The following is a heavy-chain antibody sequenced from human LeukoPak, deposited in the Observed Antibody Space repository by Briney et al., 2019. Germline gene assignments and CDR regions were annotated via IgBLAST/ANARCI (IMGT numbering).Heavy chain of an antibody. Sequence: PSETLSLTCSVRGGSFSSSFGSWIRHPPREGLKWIGYIYYSGVTNYNPSLKTRVTISVDTSKNKFSLKLSSVTAADTAVYYCATLPTSWFDPWGQGSLVTVSS. CDR3: ATLPTSWFDP. CDR2: IYYSGVT. V-gene: IGHV4-59*08. CDR1: GGSFSSSF. J-gene: IGHJ5*02.